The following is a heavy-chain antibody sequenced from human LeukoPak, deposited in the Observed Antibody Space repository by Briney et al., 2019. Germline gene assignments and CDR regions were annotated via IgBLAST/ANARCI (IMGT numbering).Heavy chain of an antibody. CDR2: IYYSGST. CDR3: ARHKQQLAIYY. CDR1: GGSISSSSYY. J-gene: IGHJ4*02. V-gene: IGHV4-39*01. Sequence: PSETLSLTCTVSGGSISSSSYYWGWIRQPPGKGLEWIGSIYYSGSTYYNPSLKSRVTISVDTSKNQFSLKLSSVTAADTAVYYSARHKQQLAIYYWGQGTLVTVSS. D-gene: IGHD6-13*01.